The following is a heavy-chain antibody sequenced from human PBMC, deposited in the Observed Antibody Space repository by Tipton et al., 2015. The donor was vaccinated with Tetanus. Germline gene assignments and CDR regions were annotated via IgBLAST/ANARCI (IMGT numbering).Heavy chain of an antibody. CDR3: ARGGDGYNSAVDY. J-gene: IGHJ4*02. CDR2: ISAYNSNT. D-gene: IGHD5-24*01. V-gene: IGHV1-18*01. CDR1: GYTFTDYA. Sequence: QLVQSGAEVKKPGASVKVSCKASGYTFTDYAFTWARQAPGQGLEWMGWISAYNSNTNYADKLQGRVTMTTDTSTSTAYMEVSRLGSDDAAVYYCARGGDGYNSAVDYWGQGTLVPVSS.